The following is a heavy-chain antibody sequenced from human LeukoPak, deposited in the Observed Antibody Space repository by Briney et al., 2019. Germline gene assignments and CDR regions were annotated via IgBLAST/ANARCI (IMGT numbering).Heavy chain of an antibody. Sequence: PGGSLRLSCAASGFTFSSYSMNWVRQAPGKGLGWVSSISSSSSYIYYADSVKGRFTISRDNAKNSLYLQMNSLRAEDTAVYYCARIEWERLGRAFDIWGQGTMVTVSS. CDR2: ISSSSSYI. CDR3: ARIEWERLGRAFDI. CDR1: GFTFSSYS. V-gene: IGHV3-21*01. J-gene: IGHJ3*02. D-gene: IGHD1-26*01.